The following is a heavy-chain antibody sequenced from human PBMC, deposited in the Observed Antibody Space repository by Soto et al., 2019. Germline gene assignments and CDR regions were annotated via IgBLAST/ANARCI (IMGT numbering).Heavy chain of an antibody. Sequence: EVQLLESGGGLVQPGGSLRLSCAASGFSFSTYAMSWVRQAPGKGLEWVSGISGNSGSTYYADFVKGRFTVSRDNSKKTVYLQMNSLRGDDTAVYYCAKVSVVVLAAGDWFDPWGQGTLVTVSS. CDR3: AKVSVVVLAAGDWFDP. CDR1: GFSFSTYA. J-gene: IGHJ5*02. CDR2: ISGNSGST. D-gene: IGHD2-15*01. V-gene: IGHV3-23*01.